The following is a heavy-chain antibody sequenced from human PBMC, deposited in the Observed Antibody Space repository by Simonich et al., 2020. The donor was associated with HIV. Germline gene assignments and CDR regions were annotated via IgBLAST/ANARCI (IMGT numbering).Heavy chain of an antibody. Sequence: QVQLVQSGAEVKKPGSSVKVSCKASGGTFSSHVISWVRQARGKGLEWMGGIIPIFGTTHKAQKFQGRVTITADESTSTAYMELSSLRSEDTAVYYCARGGGEQQLVSWFDPWGQGTLVTVSS. D-gene: IGHD6-13*01. V-gene: IGHV1-69*13. CDR2: IIPIFGTT. J-gene: IGHJ5*02. CDR1: GGTFSSHV. CDR3: ARGGGEQQLVSWFDP.